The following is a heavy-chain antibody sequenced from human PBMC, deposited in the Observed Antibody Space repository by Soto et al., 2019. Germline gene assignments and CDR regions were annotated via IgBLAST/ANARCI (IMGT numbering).Heavy chain of an antibody. D-gene: IGHD3-16*01. CDR2: ISYDGSNK. Sequence: SLRLSCAASGFTFSSYGMHWVRQAPGKGLEWVAVISYDGSNKYYADSVKGRFTISRDNSKNTLYLQMNSLRAEDTAVYYCAKDPWLVWGYYFDYWGQGTLVTVSS. CDR1: GFTFSSYG. CDR3: AKDPWLVWGYYFDY. V-gene: IGHV3-30*18. J-gene: IGHJ4*02.